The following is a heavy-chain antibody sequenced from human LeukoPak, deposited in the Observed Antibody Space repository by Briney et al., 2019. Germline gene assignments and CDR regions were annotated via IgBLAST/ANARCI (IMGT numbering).Heavy chain of an antibody. D-gene: IGHD5-24*01. CDR1: GYTFTSYY. Sequence: GASVTVSCRASGYTFTSYYMHWVRQAPGQGLEWMGIINPSGGSTSYAQKFQGRVTMTRDTSTSTVYMELSSLRSEDTAVYYCARGSRDGYTIGPWGQGTLVTVSS. CDR2: INPSGGST. J-gene: IGHJ5*02. CDR3: ARGSRDGYTIGP. V-gene: IGHV1-46*01.